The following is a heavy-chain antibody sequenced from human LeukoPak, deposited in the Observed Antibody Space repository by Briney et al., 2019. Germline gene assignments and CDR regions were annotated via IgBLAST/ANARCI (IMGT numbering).Heavy chain of an antibody. CDR1: GYTFTGYY. CDR2: INPNSGGT. J-gene: IGHJ6*02. Sequence: ASVRVSCKTSGYTFTGYYIHWVRQAPGQGLEWMGCINPNSGGTNYAQKFQGRVTMTRDTSISTAFMDLSRLGSDDTAVYYCARDRTYSGSYPPVYGMDVWGQGTTVTVSS. V-gene: IGHV1-2*02. D-gene: IGHD1-26*01. CDR3: ARDRTYSGSYPPVYGMDV.